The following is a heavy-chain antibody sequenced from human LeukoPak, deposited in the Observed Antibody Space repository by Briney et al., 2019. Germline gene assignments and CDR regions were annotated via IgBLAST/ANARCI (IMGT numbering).Heavy chain of an antibody. Sequence: PSETLSLTCAVYGGSFSGYYWSWIRQPPGKGLEWIGEINHSGSTNYNPSLKSRVTISVDTSKNQFSLKLSSVTAADTAVYYCARDRTYYDFWSGYPNWFDPWGQGTLVTVSS. CDR3: ARDRTYYDFWSGYPNWFDP. D-gene: IGHD3-3*01. J-gene: IGHJ5*02. V-gene: IGHV4-34*01. CDR1: GGSFSGYY. CDR2: INHSGST.